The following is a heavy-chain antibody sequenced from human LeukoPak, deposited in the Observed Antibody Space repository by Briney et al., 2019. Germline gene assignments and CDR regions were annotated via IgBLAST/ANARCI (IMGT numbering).Heavy chain of an antibody. CDR2: ISSSGSYI. CDR3: AKDSDYGDYYYYGMDV. Sequence: GGSLRLSCAASGFTFSSYSMNWVRQAPGKGLEWVSSISSSGSYIYYADSVRGRFTISRDNAKNSLYLQMNSLRAEDTALYYCAKDSDYGDYYYYGMDVWGQGTTVTVSS. D-gene: IGHD4-17*01. V-gene: IGHV3-21*04. J-gene: IGHJ6*02. CDR1: GFTFSSYS.